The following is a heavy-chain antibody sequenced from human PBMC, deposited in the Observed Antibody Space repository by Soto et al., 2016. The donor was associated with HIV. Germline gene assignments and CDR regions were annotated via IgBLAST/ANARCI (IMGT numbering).Heavy chain of an antibody. D-gene: IGHD3-9*01. CDR3: TTDLRAHIYDPLTGYSGITNFGY. J-gene: IGHJ4*02. V-gene: IGHV3-15*01. Sequence: EVQVVEAGGGLVKPGESLRLSCATSGFTFSNAWMIWVRQAPGKGLEWVGRIKSKTYGGTTDYAAPVKGRFSISRDDSKNTLYLQMNSLKTEDTAVYYCTTDLRAHIYDPLTGYSGITNFGYWGQGTLVTVSS. CDR1: GFTFSNAW. CDR2: IKSKTYGGTT.